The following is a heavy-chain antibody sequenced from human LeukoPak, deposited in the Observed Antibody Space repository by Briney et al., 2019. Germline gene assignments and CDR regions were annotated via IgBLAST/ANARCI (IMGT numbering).Heavy chain of an antibody. D-gene: IGHD3-22*01. V-gene: IGHV3-30*18. CDR3: AKGEATYYYDGSGYY. J-gene: IGHJ4*02. CDR1: GFTFSSYG. CDR2: ISYDGSNK. Sequence: PGGSLRLSCAASGFTFSSYGMHWVRQAPGKGLEWVAVISYDGSNKYYADSVKGRFTISRDNSKNTLYLQMNSLRAEDTAVYYCAKGEATYYYDGSGYYWGQGTLVTVSS.